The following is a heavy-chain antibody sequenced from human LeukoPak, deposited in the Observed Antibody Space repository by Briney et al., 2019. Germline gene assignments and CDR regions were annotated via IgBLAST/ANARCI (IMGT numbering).Heavy chain of an antibody. V-gene: IGHV3-48*03. CDR2: ISSSGNSI. CDR3: AKDLVAGATA. D-gene: IGHD6-19*01. J-gene: IGHJ5*02. Sequence: GGSLRLSCAASGFSFKSYEMTWVRQAPGKGLEWVSYISSSGNSIYYADSVKGRFTISRDNSKNNLYLQMNSLRAEDTAVYYCAKDLVAGATAWGQGTLVTVSS. CDR1: GFSFKSYE.